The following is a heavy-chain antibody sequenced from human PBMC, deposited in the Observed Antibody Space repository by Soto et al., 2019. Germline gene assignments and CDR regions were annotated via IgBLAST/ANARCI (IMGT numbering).Heavy chain of an antibody. CDR2: IIPIFGTA. CDR3: ARETRYCSGGCCYSLPGIDY. CDR1: GGTFSSYA. V-gene: IGHV1-69*05. J-gene: IGHJ4*02. D-gene: IGHD2-15*01. Sequence: QVQLVQSGAEVKKPGSSVKVSCKASGGTFSSYAISWVRQAPGQGLEWMGGIIPIFGTANYAQKFQGRVTITTDKSMSTAYMELSSLRSEDTGVYYCARETRYCSGGCCYSLPGIDYWGQGTLVTVSS.